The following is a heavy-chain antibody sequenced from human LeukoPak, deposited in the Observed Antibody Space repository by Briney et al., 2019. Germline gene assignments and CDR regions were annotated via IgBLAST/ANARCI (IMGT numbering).Heavy chain of an antibody. D-gene: IGHD5-18*01. Sequence: KASETLSLTCTVSGGSISSSSYYWGWIRQPPGKGLEWIGSIYYSGSTYYNPSLKSRVTISVDTSKNQFSLKLSSVTAADTAVYYCARGGYSYGVTGMDVWGQGTTVTVSS. CDR2: IYYSGST. CDR1: GGSISSSSYY. J-gene: IGHJ6*02. CDR3: ARGGYSYGVTGMDV. V-gene: IGHV4-39*01.